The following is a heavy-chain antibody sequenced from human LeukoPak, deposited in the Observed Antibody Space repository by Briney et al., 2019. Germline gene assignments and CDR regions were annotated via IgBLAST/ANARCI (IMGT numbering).Heavy chain of an antibody. Sequence: GRSLRLSCAASGFTVSSNYMSWVRQAPGKGLEWVSVIYSCGSTYYADSVKGRFTISRDNSKNTLYLQMNSLRAEDTAVYYCAKSSRVAGTVDFDYWGQGTLVTVSS. V-gene: IGHV3-53*01. CDR3: AKSSRVAGTVDFDY. CDR1: GFTVSSNY. J-gene: IGHJ4*02. CDR2: IYSCGST. D-gene: IGHD6-19*01.